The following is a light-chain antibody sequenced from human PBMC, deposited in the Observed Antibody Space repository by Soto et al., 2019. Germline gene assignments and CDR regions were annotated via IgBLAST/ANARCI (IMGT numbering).Light chain of an antibody. Sequence: DIQMTQSPSSLSAFVGDRVTITCRASQSISTFLNWYQQKPGKAPQLLIYAASTLQSGVPSRFTGSGAGTDFTLAISSLQPDDFATYYCQQTYSTPYTFGRGTKLEIK. CDR1: QSISTF. J-gene: IGKJ2*01. V-gene: IGKV1-39*01. CDR2: AAS. CDR3: QQTYSTPYT.